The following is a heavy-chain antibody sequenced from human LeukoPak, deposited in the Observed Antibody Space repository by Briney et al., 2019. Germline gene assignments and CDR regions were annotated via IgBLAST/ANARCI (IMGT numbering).Heavy chain of an antibody. CDR3: ARDRGSYSSSWGNAFDI. CDR2: ITSSGSTR. CDR1: GFTFSDYY. Sequence: SGGSLRLSCAASGFTFSDYYMSWLRQAPGKGLEWVSYITSSGSTRYYPDSVKGRFTISRDNAKNSLYLQMNSLRAEDTAVYYCARDRGSYSSSWGNAFDIWGQGTMVTVSS. J-gene: IGHJ3*02. D-gene: IGHD6-13*01. V-gene: IGHV3-11*01.